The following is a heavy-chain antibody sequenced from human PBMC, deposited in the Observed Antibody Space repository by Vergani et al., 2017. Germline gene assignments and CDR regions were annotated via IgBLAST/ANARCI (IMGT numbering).Heavy chain of an antibody. Sequence: EVQLVESGGGLVQPGGSLRLSCSASGFTFSSYAMHWVRQAPGKGLEYVSAISSNGGSTYYADSVKGRFTISRDNSKNTLYLQMSSLRAEETAVYYCVTPSPYDSSGYYGSHAFDIWGQGTMVTVSS. D-gene: IGHD3-22*01. J-gene: IGHJ3*02. CDR1: GFTFSSYA. V-gene: IGHV3-64D*06. CDR2: ISSNGGST. CDR3: VTPSPYDSSGYYGSHAFDI.